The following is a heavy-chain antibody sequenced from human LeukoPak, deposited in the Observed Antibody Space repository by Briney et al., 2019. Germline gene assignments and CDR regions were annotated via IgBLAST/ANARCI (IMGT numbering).Heavy chain of an antibody. CDR2: IYPGDSDT. J-gene: IGHJ4*02. V-gene: IGHV5-51*01. Sequence: GESLKISCKGSGYSFTTSWLGWVRQMPGKGLEWMGIIYPGDSDTRYSPSFQGQVTISADKSISTAYLQWSSLRASDTATYYCATSYSSSAYFFDYWGQGTLVTVSS. D-gene: IGHD6-13*01. CDR3: ATSYSSSAYFFDY. CDR1: GYSFTTSW.